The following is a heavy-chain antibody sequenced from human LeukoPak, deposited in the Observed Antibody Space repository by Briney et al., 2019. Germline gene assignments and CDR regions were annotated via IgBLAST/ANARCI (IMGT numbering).Heavy chain of an antibody. D-gene: IGHD2-8*02. CDR3: AREGSRVLQFGYWGVFDY. CDR1: GFTFSNYA. Sequence: GGSLRLSCAVSGFTFSNYAMTWVRQAPGEGLEWVSNMRHGGTGNYYVDSVKGRFTISRDNAKNLLYLQMSSLRVEDTAVYYCAREGSRVLQFGYWGVFDYWGKVTLVTVSS. V-gene: IGHV3-7*01. J-gene: IGHJ4*02. CDR2: MRHGGTGN.